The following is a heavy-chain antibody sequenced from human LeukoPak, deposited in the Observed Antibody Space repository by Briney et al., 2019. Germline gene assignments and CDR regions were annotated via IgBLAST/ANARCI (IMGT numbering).Heavy chain of an antibody. V-gene: IGHV1-69*04. D-gene: IGHD3-22*01. CDR3: TRDHYYDSSGYPFDD. CDR1: GATFSSYA. CDR2: IIPILGIA. Sequence: SVKVSCKASGATFSSYAISWVRQAPGQGLEWMGRIIPILGIANHAQKSQGRVTITANKTTSTAYMELSSLRSEDTDVYYCTRDHYYDSSGYPFDDWGQGTLVTVSS. J-gene: IGHJ4*02.